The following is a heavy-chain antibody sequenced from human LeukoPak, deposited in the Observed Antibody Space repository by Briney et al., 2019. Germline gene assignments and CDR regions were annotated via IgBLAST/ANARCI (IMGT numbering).Heavy chain of an antibody. V-gene: IGHV4-61*02. Sequence: NPSETLSLACTVSGGSISSGSYYWSWIRQPAGKGLEWIGRIYTSGSTNYNPSLKSRVTISVDTSKNQFSLKLSSVTAADTAVYYCARFNYYDSSGHAFDIWGQGTMVTVSS. CDR1: GGSISSGSYY. J-gene: IGHJ3*02. CDR3: ARFNYYDSSGHAFDI. CDR2: IYTSGST. D-gene: IGHD3-22*01.